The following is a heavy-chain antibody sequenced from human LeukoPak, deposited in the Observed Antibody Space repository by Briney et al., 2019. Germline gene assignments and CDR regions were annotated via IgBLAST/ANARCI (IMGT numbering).Heavy chain of an antibody. CDR2: IYYSGST. D-gene: IGHD1-14*01. Sequence: SETLSLTCTVSGGSISSSSYYWGWIRQPPGKGLEWIGSIYYSGSTYYNPSLKSRVTISVDTSKNQFSLKLSSVTAADTAVYYCARARSGIPDYWGQGTLVTVSS. V-gene: IGHV4-39*07. J-gene: IGHJ4*02. CDR3: ARARSGIPDY. CDR1: GGSISSSSYY.